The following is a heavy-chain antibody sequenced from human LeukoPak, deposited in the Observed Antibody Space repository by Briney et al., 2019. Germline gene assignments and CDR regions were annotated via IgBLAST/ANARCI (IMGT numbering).Heavy chain of an antibody. J-gene: IGHJ4*02. CDR2: IYHSGST. D-gene: IGHD6-6*01. Sequence: SETLSLTCTVSGGSISSGGYYWSWIRQPPGKGLEWIGYIYHSGSTNYNPSLKSRVTISVDKSKNQFSLKLSSVTAADTAVYYCARGVEYSSSSSFDYWGQGTLVTVSS. CDR1: GGSISSGGYY. CDR3: ARGVEYSSSSSFDY. V-gene: IGHV4-30-2*01.